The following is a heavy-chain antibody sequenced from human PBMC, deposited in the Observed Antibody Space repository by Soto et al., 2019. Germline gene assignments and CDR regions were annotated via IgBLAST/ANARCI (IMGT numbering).Heavy chain of an antibody. V-gene: IGHV4-39*01. CDR1: GGSMSSSRYY. Sequence: SSTGAGRGGSMSSSRYYSGWKRQPPGKGLEWIGSIYYSGSTYYNPSLKSRVTISVDTSKNQFSLKLSSVTAADTAVYYCARLGYYDILTGYYSLAFDIWGQGTMVTVSS. D-gene: IGHD3-9*01. CDR3: ARLGYYDILTGYYSLAFDI. CDR2: IYYSGST. J-gene: IGHJ3*02.